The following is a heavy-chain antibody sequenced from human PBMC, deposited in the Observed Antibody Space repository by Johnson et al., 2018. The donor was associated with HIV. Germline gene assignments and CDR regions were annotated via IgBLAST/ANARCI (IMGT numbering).Heavy chain of an antibody. J-gene: IGHJ3*02. V-gene: IGHV3-33*01. CDR3: ARDPAAAALRAFDI. CDR1: GFTFSSFG. CDR2: IWYDGSNK. D-gene: IGHD6-13*01. Sequence: QVQLVESGGGVVQPGGSLRLSCAASGFTFSSFGMHWVRQAPGKGLEWVTVIWYDGSNKHYADSVKGRFTISRDNSKNTLFLQMNSLRAEDTAVYYCARDPAAAALRAFDIWGQGTMVTVSS.